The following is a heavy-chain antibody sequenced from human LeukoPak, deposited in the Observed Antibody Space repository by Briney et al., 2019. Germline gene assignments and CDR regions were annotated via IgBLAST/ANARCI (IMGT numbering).Heavy chain of an antibody. V-gene: IGHV4-59*01. CDR1: GGSISSYY. CDR3: ARDRSSGYLDHYYYAMDV. Sequence: PSETLSLTCTVSGGSISSYYWSWIRQPPGKGLEWIGYIYYSGSPYYNPSLKSQVTISVDTSKNQFSLRLSSVTAADTAVYYCARDRSSGYLDHYYYAMDVWGQGTTVTVSS. J-gene: IGHJ6*02. CDR2: IYYSGSP. D-gene: IGHD3-22*01.